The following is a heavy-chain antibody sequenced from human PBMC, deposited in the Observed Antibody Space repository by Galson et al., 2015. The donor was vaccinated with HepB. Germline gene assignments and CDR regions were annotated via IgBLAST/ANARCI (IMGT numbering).Heavy chain of an antibody. J-gene: IGHJ2*01. D-gene: IGHD5-24*01. CDR2: IYYSGST. CDR1: GGSISSSSYY. CDR3: ARHSVGMATIGAYPSYWYFDL. Sequence: SETLSLTCTVSGGSISSSSYYWGWIRQPPGKGLEWIGSIYYSGSTYYNPSLKSRVTISVDTSKNQFSLKLSSVTAADTAVYYCARHSVGMATIGAYPSYWYFDLWGRGTLVTVSS. V-gene: IGHV4-39*01.